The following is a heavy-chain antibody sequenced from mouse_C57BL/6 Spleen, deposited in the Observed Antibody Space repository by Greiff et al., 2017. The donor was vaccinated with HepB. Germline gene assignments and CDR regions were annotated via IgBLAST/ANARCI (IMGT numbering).Heavy chain of an antibody. J-gene: IGHJ4*01. Sequence: VQLQQPGAELVKPGASVKLSCKASGYTFTSYWMQWVKQRPGQGLEWIGEIDPSDSYTNYNQKFKGKATLTVDTSSSTAYMQLSSLTSEDSAVYYCARRVTVVAPYYAMDYWGQGTSVTVSS. D-gene: IGHD1-1*01. CDR1: GYTFTSYW. V-gene: IGHV1-50*01. CDR3: ARRVTVVAPYYAMDY. CDR2: IDPSDSYT.